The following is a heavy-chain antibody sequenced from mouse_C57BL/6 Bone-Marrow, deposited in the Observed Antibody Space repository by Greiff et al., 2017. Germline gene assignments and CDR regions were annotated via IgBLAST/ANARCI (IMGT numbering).Heavy chain of an antibody. CDR2: IDPSDSYT. D-gene: IGHD1-1*01. CDR3: ARKTYYDGSSLHYWYVDV. CDR1: GYTFTSYW. V-gene: IGHV1-69*01. Sequence: QVQLQQPGAELVMPGASVKLSCKASGYTFTSYWMHWVKQRPGQGLEWIGEIDPSDSYTTYNQKVKGKSTLTVDKSSSTAYMQVSSLTSEDSAVYYFARKTYYDGSSLHYWYVDVWGTGTTVTVSS. J-gene: IGHJ1*03.